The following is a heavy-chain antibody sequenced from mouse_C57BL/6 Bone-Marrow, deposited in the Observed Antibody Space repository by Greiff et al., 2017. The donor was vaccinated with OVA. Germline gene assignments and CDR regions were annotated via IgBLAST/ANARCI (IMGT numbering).Heavy chain of an antibody. CDR2: IDPSDSET. J-gene: IGHJ4*01. CDR3: AREGRQLRLRHAMDY. Sequence: VQLQQPGAELVRPGSSVKLSCKASGYTFTSYWMHWVKQRPIQGLEWIGNIDPSDSETHYNQKFKDKATLTVDKSSSTAYMQLSSLTSEDSAVYYCAREGRQLRLRHAMDYWGQGTSVTVSS. V-gene: IGHV1-52*01. CDR1: GYTFTSYW. D-gene: IGHD3-2*02.